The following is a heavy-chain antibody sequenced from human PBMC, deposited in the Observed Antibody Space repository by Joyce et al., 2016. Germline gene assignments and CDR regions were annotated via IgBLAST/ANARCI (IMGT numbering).Heavy chain of an antibody. Sequence: QVKLVESGGGVVQPGRSLRLSCAASGFTFSGHSMHWVRQAPGKGLDWVASISYDGKNTYYGDSMKGRFTISRDNSKNTVYLQVDSLRTEDTAVYYCARDGPKTTWDPGYYFDFWGQGTLVTVSS. CDR1: GFTFSGHS. V-gene: IGHV3-30*04. CDR3: ARDGPKTTWDPGYYFDF. CDR2: ISYDGKNT. D-gene: IGHD1-14*01. J-gene: IGHJ4*02.